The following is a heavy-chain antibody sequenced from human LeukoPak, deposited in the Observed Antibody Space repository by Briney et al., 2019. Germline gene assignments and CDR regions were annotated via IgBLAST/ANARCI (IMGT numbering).Heavy chain of an antibody. CDR3: ARVTGYMIEDYFDY. CDR1: GDSISRSSDY. V-gene: IGHV4-39*07. Sequence: WETLSLTCTVSGDSISRSSDYWGWIRQPPGKGPEWIGSVYYIGSTFYNPSLKSRFTISIDTSKNQFSLKLRSVTAADTAVYYCARVTGYMIEDYFDYWGQGTLVTVSS. J-gene: IGHJ4*02. CDR2: VYYIGST. D-gene: IGHD3-22*01.